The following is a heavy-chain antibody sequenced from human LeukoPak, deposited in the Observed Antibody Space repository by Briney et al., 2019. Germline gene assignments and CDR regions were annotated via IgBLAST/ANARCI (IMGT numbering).Heavy chain of an antibody. J-gene: IGHJ4*02. D-gene: IGHD3-10*01. CDR1: GFTVSNNY. CDR2: IYSAGTT. Sequence: GGSLRLSCAASGFTVSNNYMSWVRQAPGKGLEWVSVIYSAGTTYYADSVKGRFTISRDNSKNTLYLQMNSLRAEDTAVYYCARVLRPELLWFGELGYWGQGTLVTVSS. CDR3: ARVLRPELLWFGELGY. V-gene: IGHV3-66*01.